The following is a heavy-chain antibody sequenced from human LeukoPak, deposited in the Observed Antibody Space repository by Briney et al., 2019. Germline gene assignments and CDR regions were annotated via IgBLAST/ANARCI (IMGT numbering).Heavy chain of an antibody. CDR1: GYSFTSYW. CDR2: IYPGDSDT. V-gene: IGHV5-51*01. D-gene: IGHD6-13*01. J-gene: IGHJ6*03. CDR3: ARQGAAGKYYYYYMDV. Sequence: HGESLKISCKGSGYSFTSYWIGWVRQMPGKGLEWMGIIYPGDSDTRYSPSFQGQVTISADKSINTAYLEWSSLKASDTAIYYCARQGAAGKYYYYYMDVWGKGTTVTVSS.